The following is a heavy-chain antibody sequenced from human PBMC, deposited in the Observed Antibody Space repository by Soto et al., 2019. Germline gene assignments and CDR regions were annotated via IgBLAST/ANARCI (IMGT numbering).Heavy chain of an antibody. V-gene: IGHV4-34*01. Sequence: PSETLSLTCAVYGGSFSGYYWSWIRQPPGKGLEWIGEINHSGSTNYNPSLKSRVTISVDTSKNQFSLKLSSVTAADTAVYYCARTRDGKLLDNWGPGTLVDVSS. D-gene: IGHD1-26*01. CDR1: GGSFSGYY. J-gene: IGHJ4*02. CDR2: INHSGST. CDR3: ARTRDGKLLDN.